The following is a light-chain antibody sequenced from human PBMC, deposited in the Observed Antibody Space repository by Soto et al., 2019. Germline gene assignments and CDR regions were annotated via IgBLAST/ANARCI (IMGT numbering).Light chain of an antibody. CDR2: DVS. V-gene: IGLV2-11*01. Sequence: QSVLTQPRSVSGPPGQSVSISCSGTSSDVGTYNYVSWYQQHPGKAPKLMIYDVSKRPSGVPDRFSGSKSGNTASLTISGLQAEDEADYYCCSYAGGYTHAVFGGGTKVTLL. CDR1: SSDVGTYNY. J-gene: IGLJ2*01. CDR3: CSYAGGYTHAV.